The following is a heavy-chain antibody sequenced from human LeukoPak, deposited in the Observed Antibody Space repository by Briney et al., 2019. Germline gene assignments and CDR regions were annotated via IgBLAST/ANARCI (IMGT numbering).Heavy chain of an antibody. CDR1: GYSFTSYW. V-gene: IGHV5-51*01. CDR2: IYPGDSDT. CDR3: ARHLTDSSGYDDY. D-gene: IGHD3-22*01. Sequence: GKSLKISCKGSGYSFTSYWIGWARQMPGKGLEWMGIIYPGDSDTRYSPSFQGQVTISADKSISTAYLQWSSLKASDTAMYYCARHLTDSSGYDDYWGQGTLVTVSS. J-gene: IGHJ4*02.